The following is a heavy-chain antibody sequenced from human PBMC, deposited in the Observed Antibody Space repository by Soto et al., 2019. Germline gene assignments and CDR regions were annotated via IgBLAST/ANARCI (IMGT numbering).Heavy chain of an antibody. V-gene: IGHV4-34*01. CDR1: GGSFSGYY. D-gene: IGHD3-9*01. CDR2: INHSGST. CDR3: ARVHWRPRYFDWFHRGWFDP. Sequence: PSETLSLTCAVYGGSFSGYYWSWIRQPPGKGLEWIGEINHSGSTNYNPSLKSRVTISVDTSKNQFSLKLSSVTAADTAVYYCARVHWRPRYFDWFHRGWFDPWGQGTLVTVS. J-gene: IGHJ5*02.